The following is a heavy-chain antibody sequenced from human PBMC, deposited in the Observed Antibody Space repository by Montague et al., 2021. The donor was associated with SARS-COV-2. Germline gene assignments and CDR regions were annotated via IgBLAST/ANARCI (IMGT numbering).Heavy chain of an antibody. D-gene: IGHD2-15*01. J-gene: IGHJ2*01. CDR1: GGSISSGGYY. V-gene: IGHV4-31*03. Sequence: TLSLTCTVSGGSISSGGYYWSWIRQHPGKGLEWIGYIYYSGSTYYNPSLKSRVTISADTSKNQFSLKLSSVTAADTAVYYCARVLGGYCSGGSCYRGWYFDLWGRGTLVTVSS. CDR3: ARVLGGYCSGGSCYRGWYFDL. CDR2: IYYSGST.